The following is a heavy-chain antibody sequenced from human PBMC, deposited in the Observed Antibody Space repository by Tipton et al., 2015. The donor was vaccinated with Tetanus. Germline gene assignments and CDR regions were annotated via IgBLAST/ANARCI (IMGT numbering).Heavy chain of an antibody. CDR3: AREWTSTVTSKYDY. CDR1: GVAFSSFA. V-gene: IGHV3-30*04. CDR2: ISYDGSKN. J-gene: IGHJ4*02. Sequence: SLRLSCAASGVAFSSFAMHWVRQAPGKGLEWVAVISYDGSKNNNADSVKGRFTISRDNSKNMLYLQMNSLTTEDTAVYYCAREWTSTVTSKYDYWGQGTLVTVSS. D-gene: IGHD4-17*01.